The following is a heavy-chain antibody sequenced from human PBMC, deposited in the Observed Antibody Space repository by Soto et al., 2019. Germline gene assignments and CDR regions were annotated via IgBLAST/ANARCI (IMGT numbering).Heavy chain of an antibody. CDR3: AKDGGYSDGSSPRYYYGMDV. CDR2: ISGSGGST. CDR1: GFTFSSYA. J-gene: IGHJ6*02. D-gene: IGHD5-18*01. V-gene: IGHV3-23*01. Sequence: EVQLLESGGGLVQPGGSLRLSCAASGFTFSSYAMSWVRQAPGKGLEWVSAISGSGGSTYYADSVKGRFTISRDNSKNTLYLQMNSLRAEDTAVYYCAKDGGYSDGSSPRYYYGMDVWGQGTTVTVSS.